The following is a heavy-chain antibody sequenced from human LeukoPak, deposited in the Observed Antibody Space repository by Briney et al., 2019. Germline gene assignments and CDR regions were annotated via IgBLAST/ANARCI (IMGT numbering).Heavy chain of an antibody. J-gene: IGHJ3*02. Sequence: SETLSLTCTVSGGSISSYYWSWIRQPPGKGLEWIGYIYYSGSTNYNPSLKSRVTISVDTSKNQFSPKLSSVTAADTAVYYCARATYYDFWSGPGGIGGAFDIWGQGTMVTVSS. D-gene: IGHD3-3*01. CDR3: ARATYYDFWSGPGGIGGAFDI. CDR1: GGSISSYY. CDR2: IYYSGST. V-gene: IGHV4-59*01.